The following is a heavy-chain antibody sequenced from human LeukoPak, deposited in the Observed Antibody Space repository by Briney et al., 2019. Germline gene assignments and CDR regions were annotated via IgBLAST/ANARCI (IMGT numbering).Heavy chain of an antibody. V-gene: IGHV3-74*01. CDR3: ARVMDTAMAPLDY. J-gene: IGHJ4*02. D-gene: IGHD5-18*01. Sequence: GGSLRFSCAASGFTFSSYWMHWVRQAPGKGVVWVSRINSDGSSTSYADSVKGRFTISRDNAKNTLYLQMNSLRAEGTAVYYCARVMDTAMAPLDYWGQGTLVTVSS. CDR2: INSDGSST. CDR1: GFTFSSYW.